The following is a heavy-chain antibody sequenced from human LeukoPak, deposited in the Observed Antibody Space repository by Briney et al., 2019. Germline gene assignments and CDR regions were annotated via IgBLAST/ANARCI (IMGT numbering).Heavy chain of an antibody. CDR1: GFTVSCNY. CDR3: ASNRYYYDSSGYKYYFDY. V-gene: IGHV3-66*01. Sequence: GGSLRLSCAASGFTVSCNYMSWVRQAPGKGLEWVSVIYSGGSTYYADSVKGRFTISRDNSKNTLYLQMNSLRAEDTAVYYCASNRYYYDSSGYKYYFDYWGQGTLVTVSS. J-gene: IGHJ4*02. D-gene: IGHD3-22*01. CDR2: IYSGGST.